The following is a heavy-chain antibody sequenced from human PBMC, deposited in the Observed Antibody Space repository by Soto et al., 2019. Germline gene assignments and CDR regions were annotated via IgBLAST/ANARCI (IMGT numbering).Heavy chain of an antibody. J-gene: IGHJ4*02. CDR2: INHSGST. CDR3: ARLTPVRYFDS. Sequence: SETLSLTCAVYGGSFSGYYWSWIRQPPGKGLEWIGEINHSGSTNYTPSLKSRVTISVDTSKNEFSLEMTSVTAVDTAVYFCARLTPVRYFDSWGQGALVTVSS. D-gene: IGHD3-9*01. V-gene: IGHV4-34*01. CDR1: GGSFSGYY.